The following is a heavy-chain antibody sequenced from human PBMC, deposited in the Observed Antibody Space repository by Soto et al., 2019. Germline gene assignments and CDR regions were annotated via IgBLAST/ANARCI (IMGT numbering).Heavy chain of an antibody. Sequence: GASVKVSCKASGYSFTSYGISWVRQAPGQGLEWMGWISAYNGNKKYAQKLQGRVTMTTDTSTSTAYMELRGLRSDDTAVYYCARDLGQQLVYYWGQGTLVPVSS. CDR1: GYSFTSYG. CDR3: ARDLGQQLVYY. V-gene: IGHV1-18*01. J-gene: IGHJ4*02. CDR2: ISAYNGNK. D-gene: IGHD6-13*01.